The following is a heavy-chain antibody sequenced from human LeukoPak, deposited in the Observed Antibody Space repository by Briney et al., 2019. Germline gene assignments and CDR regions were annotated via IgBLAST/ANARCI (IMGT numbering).Heavy chain of an antibody. CDR2: LSGSGDST. V-gene: IGHV3-23*01. CDR1: GFTFSSYA. J-gene: IGHJ4*02. Sequence: PGGSLRLSCAASGFTFSSYAMSWVRQVPGKGLEWVSALSGSGDSTYYADSVKGRFTISRDNSKNTLYLQMNSLRVEDTAVYYCASCSGGSCWGWYYFGYWGQGTLVTVSS. CDR3: ASCSGGSCWGWYYFGY. D-gene: IGHD2-15*01.